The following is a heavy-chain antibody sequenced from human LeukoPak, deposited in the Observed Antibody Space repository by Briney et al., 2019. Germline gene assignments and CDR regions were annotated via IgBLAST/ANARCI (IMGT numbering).Heavy chain of an antibody. CDR1: GFTFSSYA. Sequence: GGSLRLSCAASGFTFSSYAMSWVRQAPGKGLEWVSFISTSSSTTIYYADSVKGRFTISRDDAKNSLYLQMNSLRLEDTAIYYCARRDDFDIWGQGTLVTVSS. V-gene: IGHV3-48*04. J-gene: IGHJ3*02. CDR3: ARRDDFDI. CDR2: ISTSSSTTI.